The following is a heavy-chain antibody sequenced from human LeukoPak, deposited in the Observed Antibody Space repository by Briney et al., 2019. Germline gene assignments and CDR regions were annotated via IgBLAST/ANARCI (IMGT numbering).Heavy chain of an antibody. D-gene: IGHD3-22*01. CDR3: ARTPYYYDSSGYPFAWFDP. CDR2: IYTSGST. Sequence: SETLSLTCTVSGGSISSYYWSWIRQPAGKGLEWIGRIYTSGSTNYNPSLKSRVTISVDTSKNQFSLKLSSVTAADTAVYYCARTPYYYDSSGYPFAWFDPWGQGTLVTVSS. CDR1: GGSISSYY. V-gene: IGHV4-4*07. J-gene: IGHJ5*02.